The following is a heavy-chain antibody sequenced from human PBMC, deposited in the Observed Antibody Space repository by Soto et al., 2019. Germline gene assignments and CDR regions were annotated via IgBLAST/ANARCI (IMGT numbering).Heavy chain of an antibody. J-gene: IGHJ4*02. D-gene: IGHD6-6*01. CDR3: AKNWDTTSSSSSH. CDR1: GFTFSTYA. V-gene: IGHV3-23*01. Sequence: EVQLLESGGGLVQPGGSLRLSCSASGFTFSTYAMSWVRQAPGKGLEWVSAISGTGGSTYYADSVKGRFTISRDNSKNTLNLRMNSLRAEDTAVYYCAKNWDTTSSSSSHWGQGTLVTVSS. CDR2: ISGTGGST.